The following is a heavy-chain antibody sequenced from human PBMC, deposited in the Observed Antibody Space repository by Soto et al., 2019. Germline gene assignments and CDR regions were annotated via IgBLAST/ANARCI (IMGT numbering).Heavy chain of an antibody. CDR2: FYDGNT. CDR1: GGSITRRSSY. CDR3: ATTRGLAVGGSFDY. D-gene: IGHD3-10*01. J-gene: IGHJ4*02. Sequence: SETLSLTCIVSGGSITRRSSYWAWIRQPPGKGLEWVGTFYDGNTYHNPSLRSRITIAVDTSKNHFSLKLNSVAAADTAFYYCATTRGLAVGGSFDYWGQGMLVTGLL. V-gene: IGHV4-39*01.